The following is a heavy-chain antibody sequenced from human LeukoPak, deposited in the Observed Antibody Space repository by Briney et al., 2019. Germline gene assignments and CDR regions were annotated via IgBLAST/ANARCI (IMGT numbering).Heavy chain of an antibody. CDR1: GYTFTSYA. V-gene: IGHV1-3*01. CDR3: ARSGGGSGYYYRLSWFDP. J-gene: IGHJ5*02. CDR2: INAGNGNT. D-gene: IGHD3-22*01. Sequence: GASVKVSCKASGYTFTSYAMHWVRQAPGQRLEWMGWINAGNGNTKYSQKFQGRVTITRDTSASTAYMELSSLRSEDTAVYYCARSGGGSGYYYRLSWFDPWGQGTLVTVSS.